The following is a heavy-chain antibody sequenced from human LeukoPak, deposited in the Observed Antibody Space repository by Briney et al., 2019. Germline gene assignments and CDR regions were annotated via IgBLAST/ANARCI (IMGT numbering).Heavy chain of an antibody. CDR3: ARDRGYSYGYFDY. Sequence: PSETLSLTCTVSGGSISSGSYYWSWIRQPDGKGLEWIGRVYTSGSTNYNPSLKSRVTISVDTSKNQFSLKLSFVTAADTAVYYCARDRGYSYGYFDYWGQGTLVTVST. CDR1: GGSISSGSYY. V-gene: IGHV4-61*02. D-gene: IGHD5-18*01. CDR2: VYTSGST. J-gene: IGHJ4*02.